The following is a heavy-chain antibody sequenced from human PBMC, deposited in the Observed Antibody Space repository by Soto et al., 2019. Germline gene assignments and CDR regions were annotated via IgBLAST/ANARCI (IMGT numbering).Heavy chain of an antibody. Sequence: SETLSLTCAVYGGSFSGYYWSWIRQPPGKGLEWIGEINHSGSTNYNPSLKSRVTISVDTSKNQFSLKLSSVTAADTAVYYCARAREPGLEGGVDYWGQGTLVTVSS. CDR2: INHSGST. J-gene: IGHJ4*02. CDR1: GGSFSGYY. V-gene: IGHV4-34*01. D-gene: IGHD1-1*01. CDR3: ARAREPGLEGGVDY.